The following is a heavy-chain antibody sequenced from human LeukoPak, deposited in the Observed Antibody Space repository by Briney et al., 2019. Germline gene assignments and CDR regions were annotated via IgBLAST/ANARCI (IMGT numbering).Heavy chain of an antibody. Sequence: GGSLRLSCAASGFTFDDYGMSWVRQAPGKGLEWVSGINWNGGSTGYADSVKGRFTISRDNAKNSLYLQMNSLRAEDTALYYCARDRLVYDSSGQQAFDIRGQGTMVTVSS. J-gene: IGHJ3*02. D-gene: IGHD3-22*01. CDR3: ARDRLVYDSSGQQAFDI. V-gene: IGHV3-20*04. CDR2: INWNGGST. CDR1: GFTFDDYG.